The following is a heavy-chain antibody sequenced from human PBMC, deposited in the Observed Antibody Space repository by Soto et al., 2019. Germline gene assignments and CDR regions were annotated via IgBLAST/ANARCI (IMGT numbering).Heavy chain of an antibody. V-gene: IGHV1-2*02. J-gene: IGHJ3*02. D-gene: IGHD4-17*01. CDR1: GSTFTGYY. CDR2: INPNNGGT. CDR3: ARASGVYDAFDI. Sequence: WASVKVSCKASGSTFTGYYMHRVRQAPGQGLEWMGWINPNNGGTKYAQNFQGSVTMTRDTSISTAYMELSRLRSDDTAVYYCARASGVYDAFDIWGQGTMVTVSS.